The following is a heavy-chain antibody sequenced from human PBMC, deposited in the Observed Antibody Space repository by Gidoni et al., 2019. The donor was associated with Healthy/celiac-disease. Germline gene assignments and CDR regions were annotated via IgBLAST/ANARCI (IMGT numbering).Heavy chain of an antibody. Sequence: QGQLVQSGAEVKKPGSSVKVSCKAPGGTFSRYAISWVRQAPGQGLEWMGGIIPILGTATYAQKFQGRVTITADESTSTAYVELSSLRSEDTAVYCCASPIVVVAEYFQHWGQGTLVTVSS. V-gene: IGHV1-69*01. D-gene: IGHD2-2*01. CDR2: IIPILGTA. CDR3: ASPIVVVAEYFQH. J-gene: IGHJ1*01. CDR1: GGTFSRYA.